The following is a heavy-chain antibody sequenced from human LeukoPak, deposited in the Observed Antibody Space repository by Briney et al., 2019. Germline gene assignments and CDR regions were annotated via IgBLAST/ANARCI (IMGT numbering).Heavy chain of an antibody. D-gene: IGHD1-26*01. V-gene: IGHV1-24*01. J-gene: IGHJ3*02. Sequence: ATVKVSCKVSGYTLTELSMHWVRQAPGKGLEWMGGFDPEDGETIYAQKFQGRVTMTEDTSTDTAYMELSSLRSEDTAVYYCATESYSGSYLYAFDIWGQGTMVTVSS. CDR1: GYTLTELS. CDR3: ATESYSGSYLYAFDI. CDR2: FDPEDGET.